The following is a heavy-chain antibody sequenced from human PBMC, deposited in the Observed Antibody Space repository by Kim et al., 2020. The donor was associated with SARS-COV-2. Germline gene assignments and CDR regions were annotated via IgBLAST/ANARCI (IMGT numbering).Heavy chain of an antibody. CDR1: GFTFSSYG. CDR2: ISYDGSNK. CDR3: ARDYIRLLWFGDHKLYY. V-gene: IGHV3-33*05. Sequence: GGSLRLSCAASGFTFSSYGMHWVRQAPGKGLEWVAVISYDGSNKYYADSVKGRFTISRDNSKNTLYLQMNSLRAEDTAVYYCARDYIRLLWFGDHKLYYWGQGTLVTVSS. J-gene: IGHJ4*02. D-gene: IGHD3-10*01.